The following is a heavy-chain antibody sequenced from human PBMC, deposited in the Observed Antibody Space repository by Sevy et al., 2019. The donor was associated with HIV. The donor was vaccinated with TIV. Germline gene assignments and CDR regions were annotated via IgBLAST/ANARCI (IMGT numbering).Heavy chain of an antibody. V-gene: IGHV3-30*18. CDR1: GFTFSSYG. CDR3: AKVWHGVGYYYGMDV. D-gene: IGHD3-3*01. J-gene: IGHJ6*02. Sequence: GGSLRLSCAASGFTFSSYGMHWVRQAPGKGLEWVAVISYDGSNKYYADSVKGRFTISRDNSKNTLYLQMNSLRAEDTAVYYCAKVWHGVGYYYGMDVWGQGTTVTVSS. CDR2: ISYDGSNK.